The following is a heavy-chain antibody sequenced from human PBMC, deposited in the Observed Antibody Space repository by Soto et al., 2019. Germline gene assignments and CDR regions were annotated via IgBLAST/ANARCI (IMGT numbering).Heavy chain of an antibody. J-gene: IGHJ4*02. V-gene: IGHV1-69*02. Sequence: QVQLVQSGAEVKKPGSSVKVSCTASGGTFSSYNISWVRQAPGQGREWMGRIIPIIGIANYAQKFQGRVTITADKSTSTGYMELSSLRSEDTAVYYCASRYDSSDYGGQGTLVTVSS. CDR3: ASRYDSSDY. CDR2: IIPIIGIA. D-gene: IGHD3-22*01. CDR1: GGTFSSYN.